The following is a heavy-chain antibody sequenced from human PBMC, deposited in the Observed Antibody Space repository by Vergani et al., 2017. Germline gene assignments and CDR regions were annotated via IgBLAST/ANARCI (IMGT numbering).Heavy chain of an antibody. V-gene: IGHV3-23*01. D-gene: IGHD3-9*01. J-gene: IGHJ4*02. CDR1: EFTFSNYA. CDR2: ISGSGVSA. CDR3: AKQYFVWENYLFDY. Sequence: EVQLLESGGGLVQPGGSLRLICAASEFTFSNYAMNWVRQAPGKGLEWVSGISGSGVSAYYTDSVKGRFTISRDNSKNKLFLQMNNLRTEDTAIYYCAKQYFVWENYLFDYWGQGTLVTVSS.